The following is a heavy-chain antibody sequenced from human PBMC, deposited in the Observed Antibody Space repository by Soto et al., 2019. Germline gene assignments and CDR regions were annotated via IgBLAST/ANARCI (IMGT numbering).Heavy chain of an antibody. CDR2: IKSKTDGGTA. CDR3: TTGVKYSSGWKGAFDI. D-gene: IGHD6-19*01. J-gene: IGHJ3*02. V-gene: IGHV3-15*07. Sequence: EVQLVESGGGLVKPGGSLRLSCAASGFTFSNAWMNWVRQAPGKGLEWVGRIKSKTDGGTADYGAPVKGRFTMSRDDSENTLYLQMNSVKTEDTAIYYCTTGVKYSSGWKGAFDIWGQGTMVTVSP. CDR1: GFTFSNAW.